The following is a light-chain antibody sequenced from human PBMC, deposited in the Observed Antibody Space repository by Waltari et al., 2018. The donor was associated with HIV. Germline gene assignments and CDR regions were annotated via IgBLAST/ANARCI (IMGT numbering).Light chain of an antibody. CDR1: DSDVGAFNL. CDR2: EVS. Sequence: QSALTQPASVSGSPGQSVTISCTGTDSDVGAFNLVSWYQKCPVPAPKLLIYEVSNRPSGVSHRFSGSKSGNVASLTISGLQSDDDCDYFCCSRAHSNTVVFGTGTTLTVL. V-gene: IGLV2-23*02. CDR3: CSRAHSNTVV. J-gene: IGLJ2*01.